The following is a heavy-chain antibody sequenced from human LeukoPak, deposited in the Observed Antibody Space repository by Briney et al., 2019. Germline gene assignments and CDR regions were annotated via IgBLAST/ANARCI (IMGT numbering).Heavy chain of an antibody. J-gene: IGHJ4*02. CDR1: GFTVSSNY. V-gene: IGHV3-53*01. CDR2: IYSGGST. D-gene: IGHD5-24*01. CDR3: ARVEMATMNFDY. Sequence: PGGSLRLSCAASGFTVSSNYMSWVRQAPGKGLECVSVIYSGGSTYYADSVKGRFTISRDNSKNTLYLQMNSLGAEDTAVYYCARVEMATMNFDYWGQGTLVTVSS.